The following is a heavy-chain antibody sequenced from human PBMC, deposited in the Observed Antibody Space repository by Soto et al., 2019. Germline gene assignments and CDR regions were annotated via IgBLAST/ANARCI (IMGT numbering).Heavy chain of an antibody. CDR2: IDLDIGDT. CDR3: ALEPTGTAGFDY. V-gene: IGHV1-2*02. Sequence: QVQMVQSGAEVKKPGASVKFSCKASGHTFTGHHMHWGRQAPGQGLEWMGLIDLDIGDTKYAQKFQGRVTSTSDTSITTAYMEMRGLRSDDAAVYYCALEPTGTAGFDYGGQGTLVTVSS. J-gene: IGHJ4*02. D-gene: IGHD2-21*02. CDR1: GHTFTGHH.